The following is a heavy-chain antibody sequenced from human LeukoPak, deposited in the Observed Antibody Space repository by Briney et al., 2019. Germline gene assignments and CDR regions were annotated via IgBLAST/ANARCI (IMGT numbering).Heavy chain of an antibody. D-gene: IGHD5-18*01. CDR2: ISAYNGNT. Sequence: ASVKVSCKASGYTFTSYGISWVRQAPGQGLEWMGWISAYNGNTNYAQKLQGRVTMTTDTSTSTAYMELSRLRSDDTAVYYCASRSPGYHDPLDIWGQGTMVTVSS. V-gene: IGHV1-18*01. CDR3: ASRSPGYHDPLDI. J-gene: IGHJ3*02. CDR1: GYTFTSYG.